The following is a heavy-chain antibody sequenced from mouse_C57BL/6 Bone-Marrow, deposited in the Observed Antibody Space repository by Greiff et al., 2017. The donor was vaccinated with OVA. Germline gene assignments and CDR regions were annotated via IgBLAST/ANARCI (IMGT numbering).Heavy chain of an antibody. CDR3: AREGDDYDAFAY. Sequence: EVNVVDSEGGLVQPGSSMKLSCTASGFTFSDYYMAWVRQVPEKGLEWVANINYDGSSTYYLDSLKSRFIISRDNAKNILYLQMSSLKSEDTATYYCAREGDDYDAFAYWGQGTLVTVSA. CDR1: GFTFSDYY. V-gene: IGHV5-16*01. J-gene: IGHJ3*01. D-gene: IGHD2-4*01. CDR2: INYDGSST.